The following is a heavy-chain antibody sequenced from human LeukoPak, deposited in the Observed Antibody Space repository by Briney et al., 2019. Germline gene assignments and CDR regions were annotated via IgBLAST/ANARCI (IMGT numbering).Heavy chain of an antibody. CDR2: ISSSSSTI. Sequence: PGGSLRLSCAASGFTFSSYSMNWVRQAPGKGLEWVSYISSSSSTIYYADSVKGRFTISRDNAKNSLYLQMNSLRAEDTAVYYCARDFDFGYSSGSPLGFDYWGQGILVTVSS. CDR1: GFTFSSYS. CDR3: ARDFDFGYSSGSPLGFDY. V-gene: IGHV3-48*01. D-gene: IGHD6-19*01. J-gene: IGHJ4*02.